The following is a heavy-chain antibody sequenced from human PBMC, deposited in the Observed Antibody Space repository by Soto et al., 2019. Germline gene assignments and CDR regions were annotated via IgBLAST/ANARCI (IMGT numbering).Heavy chain of an antibody. V-gene: IGHV1-69*13. D-gene: IGHD6-13*01. CDR3: ARSLTHSSRWDYYYYYYGMDV. J-gene: IGHJ6*04. CDR2: IIPIFGTA. Sequence: GASVKVSCKASGGTFSSYAISWVRQAPGQGLEWMGGIIPIFGTANYAQKFQGRVTITADESTSTAYMELSSLRSEDTAVYYCARSLTHSSRWDYYYYYYGMDVRSKGTTVTVSS. CDR1: GGTFSSYA.